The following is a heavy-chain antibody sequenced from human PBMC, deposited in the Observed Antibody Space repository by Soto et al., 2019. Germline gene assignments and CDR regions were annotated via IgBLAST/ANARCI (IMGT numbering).Heavy chain of an antibody. CDR2: ISYDGSNK. Sequence: QVQLVESGGGVVQPGRSLRLSCAASGFTFSSYAMHWVRQAPGKGLEWVAVISYDGSNKYYADSVKGRFTISRDNSKNTLYLQMNSLRAEDTAVYYCARQTTIFEKEEYYYYGMDVWGQGTTVTVSS. CDR1: GFTFSSYA. D-gene: IGHD3-3*01. J-gene: IGHJ6*02. V-gene: IGHV3-30-3*01. CDR3: ARQTTIFEKEEYYYYGMDV.